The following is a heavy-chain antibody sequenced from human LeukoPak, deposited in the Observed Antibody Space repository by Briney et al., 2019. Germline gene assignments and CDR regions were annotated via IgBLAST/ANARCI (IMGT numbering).Heavy chain of an antibody. CDR2: MNPNSGNT. CDR1: GYTFTSYD. V-gene: IGHV1-8*01. D-gene: IGHD3-3*01. CDR3: ARVVRFLEWPDV. Sequence: ASVTVSCKASGYTFTSYDINWVRQATGQGLEWMGWMNPNSGNTGYAQKFQGRVTMTRNTSISTAYMELSSLRSEDTAVYYCARVVRFLEWPDVWGQGTTVTVSS. J-gene: IGHJ6*02.